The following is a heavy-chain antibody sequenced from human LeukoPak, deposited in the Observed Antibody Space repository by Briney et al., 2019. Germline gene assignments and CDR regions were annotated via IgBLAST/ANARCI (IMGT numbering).Heavy chain of an antibody. CDR1: GFTVSSNY. CDR3: ARDTASSFGYFDY. CDR2: IYSGGST. V-gene: IGHV3-53*01. J-gene: IGHJ4*02. Sequence: PGGSLRLSCAASGFTVSSNYMSWVRQAPGKGLEWVSVIYSGGSTYYADSVKGRFTISRDNSKNTLYLQMNSLRAEDTAVYYCARDTASSFGYFDYWGQGTLVTVSS. D-gene: IGHD3-10*01.